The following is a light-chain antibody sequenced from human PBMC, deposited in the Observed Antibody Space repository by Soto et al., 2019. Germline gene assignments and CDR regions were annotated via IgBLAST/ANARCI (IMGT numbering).Light chain of an antibody. CDR2: DAS. CDR1: QSVRSN. V-gene: IGKV3-11*01. J-gene: IGKJ5*01. CDR3: QQRSNWTIT. Sequence: EMVMTQSPATLSVSPGERATLSCRAGQSVRSNLAWYQHKPGQAPRLLIYDASNRATGIPARFSGSGSGTDFTLTISSLEPEDFAVYYCQQRSNWTITFGQGTRLEIK.